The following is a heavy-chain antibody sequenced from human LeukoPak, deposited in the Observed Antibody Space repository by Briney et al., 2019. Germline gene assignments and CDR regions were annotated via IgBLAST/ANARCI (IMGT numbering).Heavy chain of an antibody. Sequence: GGSLRLSCAASGVTSNNYAMSWVRQAPGKGLEWVSSIDGGGGDPWYANSAKGRFTVSRDNSGNTLYLQMTALRAEDTAVYYCAARRPHYGDYVYWGLGTLVTVSS. D-gene: IGHD4-17*01. CDR2: IDGGGGDP. CDR3: AARRPHYGDYVY. CDR1: GVTSNNYA. V-gene: IGHV3-23*01. J-gene: IGHJ4*02.